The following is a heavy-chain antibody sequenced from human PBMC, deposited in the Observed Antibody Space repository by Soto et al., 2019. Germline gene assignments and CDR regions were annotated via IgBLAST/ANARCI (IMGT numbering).Heavy chain of an antibody. D-gene: IGHD6-19*01. Sequence: QLQLQESGPGLVKPSETLSLTCTVSGGSISSSSYYWGWIRQPPGKGLEWIGSIYYSGSTYYNPSLKSRVTISVDTSKNQFSLKLSSVTAADTAVYYCARHSSGWSHLAHWFAPWGQGTLVTVSS. V-gene: IGHV4-39*01. CDR2: IYYSGST. CDR3: ARHSSGWSHLAHWFAP. CDR1: GGSISSSSYY. J-gene: IGHJ5*02.